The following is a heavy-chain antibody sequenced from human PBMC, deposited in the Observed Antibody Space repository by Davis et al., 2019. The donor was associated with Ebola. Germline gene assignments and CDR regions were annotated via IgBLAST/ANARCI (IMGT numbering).Heavy chain of an antibody. V-gene: IGHV3-48*02. CDR1: GFTFSSYS. Sequence: GESLKISCAASGFTFSSYSMNWVRQAPGKGLEWVSYISSSSSTIYYADSVKGRFTISRDNAKNSLYLQMNSLRDEDTAVYYCARDSGYSSPSYYYYYGMDVWGQGTTVTVSS. CDR3: ARDSGYSSPSYYYYYGMDV. D-gene: IGHD6-13*01. CDR2: ISSSSSTI. J-gene: IGHJ6*02.